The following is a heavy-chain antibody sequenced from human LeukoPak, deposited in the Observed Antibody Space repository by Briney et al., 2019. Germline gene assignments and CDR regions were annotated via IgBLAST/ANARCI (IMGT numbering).Heavy chain of an antibody. J-gene: IGHJ4*02. Sequence: PGGSLRFSCAATGFTFSNYWMSWFRQAPGKGLEWVANIKYDGREKQYVDSVKGRFTISRDNAKNSLFLQMNSLRAEDTAVYYCARYLNSGPEDFWGQGTLVTVSS. CDR2: IKYDGREK. V-gene: IGHV3-7*01. CDR1: GFTFSNYW. D-gene: IGHD1-26*01. CDR3: ARYLNSGPEDF.